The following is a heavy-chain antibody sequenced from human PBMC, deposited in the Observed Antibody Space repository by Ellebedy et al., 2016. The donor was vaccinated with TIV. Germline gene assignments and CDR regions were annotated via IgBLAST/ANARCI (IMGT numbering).Heavy chain of an antibody. CDR3: ARRLKRGSGSYWAFDY. J-gene: IGHJ4*02. Sequence: AASVKVSCKASGGTFSSYAISWVRQAPGQGLEWMGGIIPIFGTANYAQKFQGRVTITADESTSTAYMELSSLRSEDTAVYYCARRLKRGSGSYWAFDYWGQGTLVTVSS. V-gene: IGHV1-69*13. D-gene: IGHD3-10*01. CDR1: GGTFSSYA. CDR2: IIPIFGTA.